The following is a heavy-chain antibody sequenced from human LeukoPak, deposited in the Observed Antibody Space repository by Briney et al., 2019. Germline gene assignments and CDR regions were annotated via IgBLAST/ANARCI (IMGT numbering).Heavy chain of an antibody. Sequence: GGSLRLSCAASGFTFSDYYMSWIRQAPGKGLEWVSYISSSGSTMYYADSVKGRFTISRENAKKSLYLQMNSLRAEDTAVYYCARGHEIAAVGHWGQGTLVTVSS. CDR3: ARGHEIAAVGH. CDR2: ISSSGSTM. D-gene: IGHD6-13*01. J-gene: IGHJ4*02. CDR1: GFTFSDYY. V-gene: IGHV3-11*01.